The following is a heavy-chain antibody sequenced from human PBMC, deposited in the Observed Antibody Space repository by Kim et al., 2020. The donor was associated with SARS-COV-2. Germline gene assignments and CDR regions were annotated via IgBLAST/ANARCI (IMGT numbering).Heavy chain of an antibody. CDR2: INPSGGST. CDR3: ARDLTTAGAMDSSQYYYGMDV. V-gene: IGHV1-46*01. CDR1: GYTFTSYY. J-gene: IGHJ6*02. D-gene: IGHD6-25*01. Sequence: ASVKVSCKASGYTFTSYYMHWVRQAPAQGLEWMGIINPSGGSTSYAQKFQGRVTMTRDTSTSTVYMELSSLRSEDTAVYYCARDLTTAGAMDSSQYYYGMDVWGQGTTVTVSS.